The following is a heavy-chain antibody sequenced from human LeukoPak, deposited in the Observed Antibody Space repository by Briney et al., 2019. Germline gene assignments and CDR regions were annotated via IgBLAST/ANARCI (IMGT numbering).Heavy chain of an antibody. CDR1: GYTFTSYD. CDR3: ARGYGYYYDSSGYYIDY. J-gene: IGHJ4*02. D-gene: IGHD3-22*01. CDR2: MNPNSGNT. V-gene: IGHV1-8*01. Sequence: ASVKVSCKASGYTFTSYDINWVRQATGQGLEWMGWMNPNSGNTGYAQKFQGRVTMTRNTSISTAYMELSSLRSEDTAVYYCARGYGYYYDSSGYYIDYRGQGTLVTISS.